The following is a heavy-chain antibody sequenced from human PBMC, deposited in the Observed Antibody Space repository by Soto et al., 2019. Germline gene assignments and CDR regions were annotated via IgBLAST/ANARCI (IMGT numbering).Heavy chain of an antibody. CDR3: RIAAPGYYYYGMDV. Sequence: PVGSLRLSCAASGFTFSSYAMSWVRQAPGKGLEWVSAISGSGGSTYYADSVKGRFTISRDNSKNTLYLQMNSLRAEDTAVYYCRIAAPGYYYYGMDVWGQGTTVTVSS. CDR2: ISGSGGST. J-gene: IGHJ6*02. D-gene: IGHD6-13*01. V-gene: IGHV3-23*01. CDR1: GFTFSSYA.